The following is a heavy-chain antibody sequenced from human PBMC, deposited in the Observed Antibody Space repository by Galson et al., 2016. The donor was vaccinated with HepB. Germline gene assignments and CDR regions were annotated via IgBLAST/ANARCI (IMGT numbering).Heavy chain of an antibody. J-gene: IGHJ4*02. D-gene: IGHD4-17*01. CDR3: AAGGGRGFSGDYYFDF. CDR1: GFTFSHYY. Sequence: SLRLSCAASGFTFSHYYMAWIRQAPGKGLECVSYISSSGGTIDYADSVKGRFTMSRDKAEESLNLQMNSLRPEDTAVYYCAAGGGRGFSGDYYFDFWGRGTLVTVSS. V-gene: IGHV3-11*01. CDR2: ISSSGGTI.